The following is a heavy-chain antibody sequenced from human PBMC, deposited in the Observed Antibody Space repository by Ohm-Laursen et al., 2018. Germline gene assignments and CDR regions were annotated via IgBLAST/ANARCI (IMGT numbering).Heavy chain of an antibody. CDR1: GFAFSTYW. CDR3: ARCKQPRDYYGMDV. Sequence: SLRLSCSASGFAFSTYWMNWFRQAPGKGLESVASINQDGSEKYYVDSVKGRFTISRDNAKNSLYLQMNSLRAEDTAVYYCARCKQPRDYYGMDVWGQGTTVTVSS. J-gene: IGHJ6*02. CDR2: INQDGSEK. V-gene: IGHV3-7*03. D-gene: IGHD6-13*01.